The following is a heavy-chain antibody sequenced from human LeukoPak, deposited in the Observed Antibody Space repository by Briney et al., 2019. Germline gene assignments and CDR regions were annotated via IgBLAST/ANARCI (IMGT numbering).Heavy chain of an antibody. CDR2: IYTSGST. CDR3: ARQGDYRYPFDS. J-gene: IGHJ4*02. CDR1: GGSISSGSYY. Sequence: PSQTLSLTCTVSGGSISSGSYYWSWIRQPAGKGLEWIGRIYTSGSTNYNPSLKGRVTISVDTSKSQFSLKLTSVTAADTAAYYCARQGDYRYPFDSWGQGTLVTVSS. D-gene: IGHD3-16*02. V-gene: IGHV4-61*02.